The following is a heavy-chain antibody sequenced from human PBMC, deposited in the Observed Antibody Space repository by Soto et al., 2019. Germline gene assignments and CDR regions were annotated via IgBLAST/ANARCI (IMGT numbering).Heavy chain of an antibody. J-gene: IGHJ4*02. CDR2: IYHSGST. Sequence: SETLSLTCTVAGGSISSYYWSWIRQPPGKGLEWIGEIYHSGSTNYNPSLKSRVTISVDKSKNQFSLKLSSVTAADTAVYYCAREVPGYSYGYLEYWGQGTLVTVSS. V-gene: IGHV4-59*12. CDR1: GGSISSYY. CDR3: AREVPGYSYGYLEY. D-gene: IGHD5-18*01.